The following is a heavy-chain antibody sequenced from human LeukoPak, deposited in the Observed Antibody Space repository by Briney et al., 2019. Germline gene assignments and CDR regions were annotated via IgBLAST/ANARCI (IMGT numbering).Heavy chain of an antibody. CDR2: FSGSGGST. D-gene: IGHD6-25*01. J-gene: IGHJ4*02. CDR1: GFTFSNYA. Sequence: GGSLRLSCAASGFTFSNYAMSWVRQAPGKGLEWVSAFSGSGGSTYYADSVKGRFTISRDNAKNALFLQMNSLRAEDTAVYYCARVWSPPYSSGWPDYFDYWGQGTLVTVSS. CDR3: ARVWSPPYSSGWPDYFDY. V-gene: IGHV3-23*01.